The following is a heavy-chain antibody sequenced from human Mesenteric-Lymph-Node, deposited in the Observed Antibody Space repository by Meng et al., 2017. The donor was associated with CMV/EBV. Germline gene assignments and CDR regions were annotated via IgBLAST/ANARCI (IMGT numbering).Heavy chain of an antibody. V-gene: IGHV4-39*01. CDR3: ARLPRSQSDRIRFLEYYFDY. CDR2: IYYSGST. Sequence: GSLRLSCTVSGGSISSSSYYWGWIRQPPGKGLEWIGSIYYSGSTYYNPSLKSRVTISVDTSKNQFSLKLSSVTAADTAVYYCARLPRSQSDRIRFLEYYFDYWGQGTLVTVSS. J-gene: IGHJ4*02. D-gene: IGHD3-3*01. CDR1: GGSISSSSYY.